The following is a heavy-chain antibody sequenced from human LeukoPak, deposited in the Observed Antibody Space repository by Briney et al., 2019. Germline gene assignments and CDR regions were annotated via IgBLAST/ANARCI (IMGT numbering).Heavy chain of an antibody. D-gene: IGHD6-6*01. CDR2: ISGSGGST. Sequence: GGSLRLSCAAPGFTFSSYAMSWVRQAPGKGLEWVSAISGSGGSTYYADSAKGRFTISRDNSKNTLYLQMNSLRAEDTAVYYCAKDPISSTAARRFDYWGQGTLVTVSS. V-gene: IGHV3-23*01. CDR1: GFTFSSYA. J-gene: IGHJ4*02. CDR3: AKDPISSTAARRFDY.